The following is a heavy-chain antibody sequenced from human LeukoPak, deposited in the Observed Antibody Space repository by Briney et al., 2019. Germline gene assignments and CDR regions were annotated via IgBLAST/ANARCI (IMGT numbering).Heavy chain of an antibody. Sequence: SQTLSLTCTVSGGSISSGGYYWSWIRQHPGKGLEWIGYIYYSGSTYYNPSLKSRVTISVDTSKNQFSLKLSSVTAADTAVYYCARGSTVVWRHAFDIWGQGTMVTVCS. CDR3: ARGSTVVWRHAFDI. CDR2: IYYSGST. D-gene: IGHD4-23*01. V-gene: IGHV4-31*03. CDR1: GGSISSGGYY. J-gene: IGHJ3*02.